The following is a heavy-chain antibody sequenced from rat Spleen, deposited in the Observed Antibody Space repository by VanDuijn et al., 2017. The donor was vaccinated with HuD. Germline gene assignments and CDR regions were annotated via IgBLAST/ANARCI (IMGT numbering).Heavy chain of an antibody. CDR2: LSYDGITT. D-gene: IGHD4-2*01. J-gene: IGHJ2*01. V-gene: IGHV5-29*01. Sequence: EVQLVESDGGLVQPGRSLKLSCAASGFTFSNYGMAWVRQAPTKGLEWVATLSYDGITTYYRDSVKGRFTISRDNAKSTLYLQMNSLRSEDTATYYCTSLLEPPFDYWGQGVMVTVSS. CDR1: GFTFSNYG. CDR3: TSLLEPPFDY.